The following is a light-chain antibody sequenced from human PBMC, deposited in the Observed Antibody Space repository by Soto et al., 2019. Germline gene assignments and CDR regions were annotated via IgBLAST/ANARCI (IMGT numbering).Light chain of an antibody. CDR1: QSVSSSC. CDR3: QQYDRSWT. V-gene: IGKV3-20*01. CDR2: GAS. Sequence: IVLTQSPGTLSLSPWERATLSCRTSQSVSSSCLAWYKPKPGQAPRPLIYGASNRATGIPDRFSGSGSGTDFTLTISRLAPEDFAVYYCQQYDRSWTFGQGTKVDIK. J-gene: IGKJ1*01.